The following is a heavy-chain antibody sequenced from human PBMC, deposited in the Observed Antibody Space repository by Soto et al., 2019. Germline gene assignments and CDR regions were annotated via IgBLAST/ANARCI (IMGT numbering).Heavy chain of an antibody. Sequence: EVQLVESGGGLVQRGGSLRLSCAASGITVYNNYMSWVRQAPGKGLEWVSVIYSGGSTSYADSVKGRFTISRDGPKNTVYLQMNSLRAEDTAVYYCARDVGVWGRGTTVTVSS. CDR2: IYSGGST. J-gene: IGHJ6*04. V-gene: IGHV3-66*01. CDR3: ARDVGV. CDR1: GITVYNNY.